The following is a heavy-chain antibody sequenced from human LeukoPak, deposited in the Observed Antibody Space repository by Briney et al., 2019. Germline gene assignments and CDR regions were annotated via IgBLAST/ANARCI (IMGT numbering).Heavy chain of an antibody. CDR1: GDSISSGNYY. V-gene: IGHV4-61*02. CDR2: IYSTGST. J-gene: IGHJ4*02. D-gene: IGHD3-10*01. Sequence: SQTLSHTCSVSGDSISSGNYYWTWIRQPAGKGLEWIGRIYSTGSTNYNPSLKSRVTTSVDTSKNQFSLRLSSVTAADTAVYYCARMTTGGYYNCWGQGTLVTVS. CDR3: ARMTTGGYYNC.